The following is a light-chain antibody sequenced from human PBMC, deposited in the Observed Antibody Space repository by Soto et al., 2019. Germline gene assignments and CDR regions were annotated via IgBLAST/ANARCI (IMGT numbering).Light chain of an antibody. CDR3: QSYDSRLSNYV. CDR1: NNDIGAYTY. J-gene: IGLJ1*01. Sequence: QSALTQPASVSGSPGQSITISCTGTNNDIGAYTYVSWYQQHPGKAPRLIIYEVSDRPSGVSDRFSGSKSGNTASLAITGLQAEDEADYYCQSYDSRLSNYVFGGGTKLTVL. V-gene: IGLV2-14*01. CDR2: EVS.